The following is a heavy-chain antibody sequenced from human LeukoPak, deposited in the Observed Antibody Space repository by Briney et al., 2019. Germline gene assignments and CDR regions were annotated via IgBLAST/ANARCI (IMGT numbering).Heavy chain of an antibody. Sequence: GGSLRLSCAASGFTFSSYAMHWVRQAPGKGLEWVALISYDGTNKYYADSVKGRFTISRDNSKNTLYLQMNSLRAEDTALYYCARERATLDYYYYMDVWGKGTTVTVSS. CDR1: GFTFSSYA. D-gene: IGHD5-12*01. V-gene: IGHV3-30*04. J-gene: IGHJ6*03. CDR3: ARERATLDYYYYMDV. CDR2: ISYDGTNK.